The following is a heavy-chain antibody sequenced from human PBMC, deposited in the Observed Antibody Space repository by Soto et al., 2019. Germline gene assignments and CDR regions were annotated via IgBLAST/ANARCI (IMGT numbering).Heavy chain of an antibody. CDR1: GYTFTSYA. CDR3: GRSSGWYALDM. Sequence: QVQLVQSGAEVKKPGASVRISCKASGYTFTSYAVHWVRQAPGQSLEWMGWINGGDGDTIYSQKFQDRVTFTRDSSATTAYMELSSLRSEDTGVYYCGRSSGWYALDMWGQGTMVTFSS. V-gene: IGHV1-3*01. J-gene: IGHJ3*02. D-gene: IGHD6-19*01. CDR2: INGGDGDT.